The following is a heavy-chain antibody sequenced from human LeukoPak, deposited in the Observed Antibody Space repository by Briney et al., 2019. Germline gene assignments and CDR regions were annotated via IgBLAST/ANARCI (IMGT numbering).Heavy chain of an antibody. CDR2: INHSGST. CDR3: ARGEGELGPGGY. Sequence: SETLSLTCAVYGGSFSGYYWSWIRQPPGKGLEWIGEINHSGSTNYNPSLKSRVTISVDTSKNQFSLKLSSVTAADTAVYYCARGEGELGPGGYWGQGTLVTVSS. J-gene: IGHJ4*02. D-gene: IGHD7-27*01. V-gene: IGHV4-34*01. CDR1: GGSFSGYY.